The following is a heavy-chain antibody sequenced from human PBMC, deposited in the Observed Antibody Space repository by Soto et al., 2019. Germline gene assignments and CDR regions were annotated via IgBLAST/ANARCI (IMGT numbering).Heavy chain of an antibody. J-gene: IGHJ4*02. CDR1: GFTFSNYA. D-gene: IGHD3-16*01. CDR3: AKDFQFDFDY. V-gene: IGHV3-23*01. Sequence: EVQLLESGGGLVQPGGSLRLSCSASGFTFSNYAMRWVRQAPGKGLQWVSFISGSGTTTYYADSVKGRFTISRDNSKNTLYLQMTRLIAEDTAVYYCAKDFQFDFDYWGQGTLVTVSS. CDR2: ISGSGTTT.